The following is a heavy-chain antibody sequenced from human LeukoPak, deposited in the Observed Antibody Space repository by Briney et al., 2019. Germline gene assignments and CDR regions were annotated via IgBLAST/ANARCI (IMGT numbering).Heavy chain of an antibody. D-gene: IGHD3-22*01. V-gene: IGHV3-53*04. J-gene: IGHJ4*02. Sequence: GGSLRLSCAASGFTVSSNYMSWVRQAPGKGLEWVSVIYSGGSTYYADSVKGRFTISRHNSKNTLYLQMNSLRAEDTAVYYCARGGVYGSSGYSLVFDYWGQGTLVTVSS. CDR3: ARGGVYGSSGYSLVFDY. CDR1: GFTVSSNY. CDR2: IYSGGST.